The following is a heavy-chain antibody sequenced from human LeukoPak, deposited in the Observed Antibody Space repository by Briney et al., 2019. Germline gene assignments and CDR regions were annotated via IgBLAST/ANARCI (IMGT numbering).Heavy chain of an antibody. CDR2: ISSSSSYI. Sequence: GGSLRLSCAASGFTFSSYSMNWVRQAPGKGLEWVSSISSSSSYIYYADSVKGRFTISRDNAKNSLYLQMNSLRAEDTAVYYCARAGLRLQGLFDYWGQGTLVTVSS. V-gene: IGHV3-21*01. CDR3: ARAGLRLQGLFDY. CDR1: GFTFSSYS. D-gene: IGHD5-12*01. J-gene: IGHJ4*02.